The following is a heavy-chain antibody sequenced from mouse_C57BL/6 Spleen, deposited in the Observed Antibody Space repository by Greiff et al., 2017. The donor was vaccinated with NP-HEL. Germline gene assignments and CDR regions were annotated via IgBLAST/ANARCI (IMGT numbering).Heavy chain of an antibody. D-gene: IGHD2-4*01. J-gene: IGHJ4*01. V-gene: IGHV5-16*01. Sequence: EVKLVESEGGLVQPGSSMKLSCTASGFTFSDYYMAWVRQVPEKGLEWVANINYDGSSTYYLDSLKSRFIMSRDNAKNILYLQMSSLKSEDTATYYCARGDDSGAMDYWGQGTSVTVSS. CDR2: INYDGSST. CDR3: ARGDDSGAMDY. CDR1: GFTFSDYY.